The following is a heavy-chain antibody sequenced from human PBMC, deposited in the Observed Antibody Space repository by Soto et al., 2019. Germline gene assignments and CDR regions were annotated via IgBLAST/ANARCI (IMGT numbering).Heavy chain of an antibody. CDR3: ARDRRDSSWPNQYYYDSSGYYYYYYGMDV. CDR1: GDSVSSNSAA. V-gene: IGHV6-1*01. CDR2: TYYRSKWYN. D-gene: IGHD3-22*01. Sequence: QSQTLSLTCAISGDSVSSNSAAWNWIRQSPSRGLEWLGRTYYRSKWYNDYAVSVKSRITINPDTSKNQFSLQLNSVTPEDTAVYYCARDRRDSSWPNQYYYDSSGYYYYYYGMDVWGQGTTVTVSS. J-gene: IGHJ6*02.